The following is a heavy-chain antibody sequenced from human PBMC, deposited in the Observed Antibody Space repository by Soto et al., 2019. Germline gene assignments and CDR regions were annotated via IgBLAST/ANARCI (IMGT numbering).Heavy chain of an antibody. CDR1: GGSISSGGYY. V-gene: IGHV4-31*03. CDR2: IYYSGST. D-gene: IGHD3-16*01. J-gene: IGHJ6*02. CDR3: ASGPLPLYHLDV. Sequence: PSETLSLTCTVSGGSISSGGYYWSWIRQHPGKGLEWIGYIYYSGSTYYNPSLKSRVTISVDTSKNQFSLKLSSVTASDTAVYYGASGPLPLYHLDVWGQGTTVTVSS.